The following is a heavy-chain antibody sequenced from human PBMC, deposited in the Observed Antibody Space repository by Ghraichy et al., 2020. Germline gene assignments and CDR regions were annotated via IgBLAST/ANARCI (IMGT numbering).Heavy chain of an antibody. CDR2: INHSGST. D-gene: IGHD3-16*01. CDR1: GGSFSGYY. V-gene: IGHV4-34*01. J-gene: IGHJ4*02. Sequence: SETLSLTCAVYGGSFSGYYWSWIRQPPGKGLEWIGEINHSGSTNYNPSLKSRVTISVDTSKNQFSLKLSSVTAADTAVYYCARGFPKRGVIIYYVWGRNGYFDYWGQGTLVTVSS. CDR3: ARGFPKRGVIIYYVWGRNGYFDY.